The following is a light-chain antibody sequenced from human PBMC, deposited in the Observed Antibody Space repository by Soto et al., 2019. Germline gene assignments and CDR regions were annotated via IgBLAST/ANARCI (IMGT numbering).Light chain of an antibody. CDR1: QSISTY. CDR3: QQSYSTPCT. J-gene: IGKJ2*02. Sequence: DIQMTQSPSSLSAFVGDRVTITCRASQSISTYLNWYQQKPGKAPNLLIYAASTLQSGVPSRISGSGSGTDFTLTISSLQPEDFVTYYCQQSYSTPCTFGQGTKLEIK. CDR2: AAS. V-gene: IGKV1-39*01.